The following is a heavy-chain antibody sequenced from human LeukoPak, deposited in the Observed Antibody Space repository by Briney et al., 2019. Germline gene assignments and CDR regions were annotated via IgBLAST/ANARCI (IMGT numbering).Heavy chain of an antibody. CDR1: GFTFSSYA. Sequence: GRSLRLSCAASGFTFSSYAMHWVRQASGKGLEWVAVISYDGSNKCYADSVKGRFTISRDNSKNTLYLQMNSLRAEDTAVYYCAKDDSRGVVILGYYSDYWGQGTLVTVSS. CDR3: AKDDSRGVVILGYYSDY. CDR2: ISYDGSNK. V-gene: IGHV3-30-3*01. J-gene: IGHJ4*02. D-gene: IGHD3-3*01.